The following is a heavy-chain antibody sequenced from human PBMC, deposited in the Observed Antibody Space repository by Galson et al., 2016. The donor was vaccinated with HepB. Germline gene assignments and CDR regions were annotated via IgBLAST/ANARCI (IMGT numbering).Heavy chain of an antibody. J-gene: IGHJ2*01. CDR1: GDSITINPYY. D-gene: IGHD3-10*01. V-gene: IGHV4-39*01. CDR3: AKVYNSGSFSISYVDF. CDR2: VYYSGTT. Sequence: LSLTCTVSGDSITINPYYWGWIRQPPGKGLEWIGIVYYSGTTYYNPFLKSRVAMSVDTSKNQFSLKLTSVTAADSAVYSCAKVYNSGSFSISYVDFWGRRALVTVSS.